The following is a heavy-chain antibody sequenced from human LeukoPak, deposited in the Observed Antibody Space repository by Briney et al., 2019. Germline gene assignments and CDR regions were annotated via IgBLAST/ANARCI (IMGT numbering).Heavy chain of an antibody. CDR2: IWYDGSNK. CDR3: ARDWEVGGSYSSVWSPLDY. D-gene: IGHD1-26*01. J-gene: IGHJ4*02. Sequence: GGSLRLSCATSGFTFRSHAMHWVRQSPGKGLEWVAQIWYDGSNKYYADSVKGRFSVSRDNSKNTLYLQMNSLRVEDTAVYYCARDWEVGGSYSSVWSPLDYWGQGTLVTVSS. V-gene: IGHV3-33*01. CDR1: GFTFRSHA.